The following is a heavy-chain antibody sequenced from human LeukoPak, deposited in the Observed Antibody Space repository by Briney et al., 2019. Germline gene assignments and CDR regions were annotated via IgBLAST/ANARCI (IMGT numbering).Heavy chain of an antibody. D-gene: IGHD1-26*01. CDR2: ISWNSGSI. Sequence: GGSLRLSCAASGFTFDDYAMHWVRRAPGKGLEWVSGISWNSGSIGYADSVKGRFTISRDSAKNSLYLQMNSLRAEDTALYYCAKGRGSYPSFDYWGQGTLVTVSS. J-gene: IGHJ4*02. V-gene: IGHV3-9*01. CDR3: AKGRGSYPSFDY. CDR1: GFTFDDYA.